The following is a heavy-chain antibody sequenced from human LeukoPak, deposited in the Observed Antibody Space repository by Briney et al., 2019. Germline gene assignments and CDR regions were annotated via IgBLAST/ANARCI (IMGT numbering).Heavy chain of an antibody. J-gene: IGHJ6*02. CDR1: GGSISSYY. Sequence: SETLSLTCTVSGGSISSYYWNWIRQPPGKGLEWIGYIYYSGNTYYNPSLKSRVTISVDTSKNQFSLKLSSVTTADTAVYYCAKHGASGYSSSWYPPNYYYYGMDVWGQGTTVTVSS. D-gene: IGHD6-13*01. CDR2: IYYSGNT. V-gene: IGHV4-59*08. CDR3: AKHGASGYSSSWYPPNYYYYGMDV.